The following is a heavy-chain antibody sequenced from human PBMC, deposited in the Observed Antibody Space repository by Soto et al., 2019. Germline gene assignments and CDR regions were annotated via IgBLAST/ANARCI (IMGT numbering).Heavy chain of an antibody. CDR1: GIVFSSFC. CDR3: VTPGTSDHSDY. J-gene: IGHJ4*01. V-gene: IGHV3-30*03. CDR2: ISFDTSNS. D-gene: IGHD2-8*02. Sequence: VQLVESGGGVVQPGKSLRLSCAVSGIVFSSFCMHWVRQAPGKGLEWVAVISFDTSNSSYADAVNGRITISRDNCKHLLFMQVDGLRTEDTSVSSCVTPGTSDHSDYWGRGTLVTVSA.